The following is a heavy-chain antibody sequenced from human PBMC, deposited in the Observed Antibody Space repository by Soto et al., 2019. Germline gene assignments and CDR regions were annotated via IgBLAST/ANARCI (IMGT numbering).Heavy chain of an antibody. D-gene: IGHD6-13*01. Sequence: SDTLSLTWTVSGGSIRSYCWTWIRQPPGEGLEWIGYIYNSGTTKYNPALKSRVTISVDTSKNQFSLKLSSVTAADTAMYYCVRGRGSSWPFDYWGQGTLVTVSS. CDR1: GGSIRSYC. CDR2: IYNSGTT. V-gene: IGHV4-59*01. CDR3: VRGRGSSWPFDY. J-gene: IGHJ4*02.